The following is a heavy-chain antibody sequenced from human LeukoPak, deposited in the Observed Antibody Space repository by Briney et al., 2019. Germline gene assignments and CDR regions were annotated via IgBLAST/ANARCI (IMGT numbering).Heavy chain of an antibody. J-gene: IGHJ4*02. D-gene: IGHD3-22*01. CDR3: AKRGVVIRVILVGFHKEAYYFDS. CDR2: ISDSGGRT. CDR1: GITLSNYG. Sequence: GGSLRLSCAVSGITLSNYGMSWVRQAPGKGLEWVAGISDSGGRTNYADSVKGRITISRDNPKNTLYLQMNSLRAEDTAVYFCAKRGVVIRVILVGFHKEAYYFDSWGQGALVTVSS. V-gene: IGHV3-23*01.